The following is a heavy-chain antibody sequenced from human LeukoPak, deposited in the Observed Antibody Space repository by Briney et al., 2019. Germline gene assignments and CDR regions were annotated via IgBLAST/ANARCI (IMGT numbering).Heavy chain of an antibody. CDR1: GFTFSSYA. V-gene: IGHV3-30-3*01. CDR2: ISNDGSNK. Sequence: GGSLRLSCAASGFTFSSYAMHWVRQAPGKGLEWVALISNDGSNKKYADSVKGRFTISRDNSKSTLYLQMDSLGAEDTAVYQCAKDSPVLTVWGQGTLVTVS. J-gene: IGHJ4*02. CDR3: AKDSPVLTV. D-gene: IGHD3-9*01.